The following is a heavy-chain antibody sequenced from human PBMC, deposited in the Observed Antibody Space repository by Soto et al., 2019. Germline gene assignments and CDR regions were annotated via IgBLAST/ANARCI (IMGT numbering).Heavy chain of an antibody. V-gene: IGHV4-39*01. CDR1: GGSITSSTYY. Sequence: SETLSLTCIVSGGSITSSTYYWGWLRQPPGKGLEWIGSIYYSGSTYYNPSLKRRVTISVDTSKSQFSLNLNSVTAADTAVYYCARYQGCSSIRCFLRYFDYWGQGALVTVTS. CDR2: IYYSGST. CDR3: ARYQGCSSIRCFLRYFDY. J-gene: IGHJ4*02. D-gene: IGHD2-2*01.